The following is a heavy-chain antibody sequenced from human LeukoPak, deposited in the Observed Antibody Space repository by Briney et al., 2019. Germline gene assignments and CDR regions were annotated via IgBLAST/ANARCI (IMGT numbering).Heavy chain of an antibody. D-gene: IGHD3-22*01. CDR3: ARIPPLYDSSGYYYTSREFYFDY. Sequence: GGALRLSCAASGFTLSDYCMSWIRQAPGKGLEWVSYISTSGTSTDYADSVKGRFTISRDNADNSMYLQMNSLRAEDTAVYYCARIPPLYDSSGYYYTSREFYFDYWGQGTLVTVSS. CDR2: ISTSGTST. CDR1: GFTLSDYC. V-gene: IGHV3-11*03. J-gene: IGHJ4*02.